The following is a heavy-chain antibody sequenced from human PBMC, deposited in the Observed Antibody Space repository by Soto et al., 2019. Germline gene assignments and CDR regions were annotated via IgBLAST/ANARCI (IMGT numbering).Heavy chain of an antibody. CDR1: GFTFSSYA. J-gene: IGHJ4*02. V-gene: IGHV3-30-3*01. Sequence: PGGSLRLSCAASGFTFSSYAMHWVRQAPGKGLEWVAVISYDGSNKYYADSVKGRFTISRDNSKNTLYLQMNSLRAEDTAVYYCAREFTMIVVVITTSLDYWGQGTLVTVSS. D-gene: IGHD3-22*01. CDR3: AREFTMIVVVITTSLDY. CDR2: ISYDGSNK.